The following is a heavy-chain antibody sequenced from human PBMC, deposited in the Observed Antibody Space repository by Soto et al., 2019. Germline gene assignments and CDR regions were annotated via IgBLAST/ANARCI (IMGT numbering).Heavy chain of an antibody. J-gene: IGHJ4*02. V-gene: IGHV4-59*01. CDR1: GGSISSYY. D-gene: IGHD4-17*01. CDR3: ARAGSIGDYVYFDY. CDR2: IYYSGST. Sequence: SETLSLTCTVSGGSISSYYWSWIRQPPGKGLEWIGYIYYSGSTNYNPSLKSRVTISVDTSKNQFSLKLSSVTAADTAVYYCARAGSIGDYVYFDYWGQGTLVTVSS.